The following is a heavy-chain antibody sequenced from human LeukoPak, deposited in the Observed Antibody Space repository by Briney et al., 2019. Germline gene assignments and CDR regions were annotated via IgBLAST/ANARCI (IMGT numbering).Heavy chain of an antibody. CDR2: ISRSGGST. CDR1: GITFSSYA. D-gene: IGHD3-3*01. V-gene: IGHV3-23*01. J-gene: IGHJ6*03. Sequence: GGSLRLSCAVSGITFSSYAMNWVRQAPGKGLEWISVISRSGGSTYYADSVKGRLTISRDNSKKTLYLQMNSLRAEDTAVYYCAKRWLLYSEPHYMDVWGKGTTVTVSS. CDR3: AKRWLLYSEPHYMDV.